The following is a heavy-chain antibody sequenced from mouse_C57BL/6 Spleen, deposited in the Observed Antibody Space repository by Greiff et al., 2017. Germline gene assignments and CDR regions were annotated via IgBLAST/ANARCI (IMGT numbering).Heavy chain of an antibody. CDR3: ESLGGCSCSYAMGG. J-gene: IGHJ4*01. Sequence: VQLQQPGTELVKPGASVKLSCKASGYTFTSYWMHWVKQRPGQGLEWIGNINPNNGGTNYNEKFKSKATLTVDKSSSTAYMQLSSLTSEDSAVYYGESLGGCSCSYAMGGWGQRTSVTVAS. D-gene: IGHD1-1*01. CDR1: GYTFTSYW. CDR2: INPNNGGT. V-gene: IGHV1-53*01.